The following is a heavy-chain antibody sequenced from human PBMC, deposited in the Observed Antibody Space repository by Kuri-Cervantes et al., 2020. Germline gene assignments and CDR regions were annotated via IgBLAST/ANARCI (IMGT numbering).Heavy chain of an antibody. Sequence: SVKVSCKASGGTFSSYAISWVRQAPGQGLEWMGGIIPIFGTANYAQKFQGRVTITADESTSTAYMELSSLRSEDTAVYYCARGSTISRDYYDSNGRPFDYWGQGTLVTVSS. CDR1: GGTFSSYA. V-gene: IGHV1-69*13. CDR2: IIPIFGTA. D-gene: IGHD3-22*01. CDR3: ARGSTISRDYYDSNGRPFDY. J-gene: IGHJ4*02.